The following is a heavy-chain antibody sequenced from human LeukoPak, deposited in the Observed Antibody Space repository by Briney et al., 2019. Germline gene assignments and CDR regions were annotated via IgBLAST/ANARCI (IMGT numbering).Heavy chain of an antibody. CDR1: GFTFDSYP. Sequence: PGGSLRLSCAASGFTFDSYPMNWVRQAPGKGLEWVSGISDTGGSTYYADSVKGRFTISRDNSENTLYLQMNSLRTADTAIYYCAKGGNDFDYWGQGTLVTASS. CDR2: ISDTGGST. J-gene: IGHJ4*02. D-gene: IGHD3-16*01. CDR3: AKGGNDFDY. V-gene: IGHV3-23*01.